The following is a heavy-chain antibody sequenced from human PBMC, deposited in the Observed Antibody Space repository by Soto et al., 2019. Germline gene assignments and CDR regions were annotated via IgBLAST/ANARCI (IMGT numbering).Heavy chain of an antibody. CDR1: GFTVRSVY. CDR3: AKDLTPIQLWPSSFDF. V-gene: IGHV3-23*01. D-gene: IGHD5-18*01. CDR2: ISPPGGTT. J-gene: IGHJ4*02. Sequence: PGGSLRLSCAATGFTVRSVYMIWVRQAPGKGLEWVSTISPPGGTTFYADSARGRFTISRDNSKNTLYLELNSLRAEDTAIYYCAKDLTPIQLWPSSFDFWGQGTLVTVSS.